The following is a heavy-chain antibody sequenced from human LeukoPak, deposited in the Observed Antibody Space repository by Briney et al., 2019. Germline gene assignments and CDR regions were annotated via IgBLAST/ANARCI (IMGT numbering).Heavy chain of an antibody. J-gene: IGHJ4*02. CDR2: IYYSGST. CDR1: GGSISSSSYY. Sequence: SETLSLTCTVSGGSISSSSYYWGWIRQPPGEGLEWIGSIYYSGSTYYNPSLKSRVTISVDTSKNQFSLKLSSVTAADTAVYYCARQDRWELLDYFDYWGQGTLVTVSS. CDR3: ARQDRWELLDYFDY. V-gene: IGHV4-39*01. D-gene: IGHD1-26*01.